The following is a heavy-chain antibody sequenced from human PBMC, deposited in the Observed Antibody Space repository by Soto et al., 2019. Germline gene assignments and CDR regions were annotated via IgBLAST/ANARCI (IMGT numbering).Heavy chain of an antibody. CDR1: GGTFSSYA. J-gene: IGHJ6*02. CDR2: IIPIFGTA. D-gene: IGHD3-10*01. CDR3: ARSITMVRGVIDYYYGMDV. Sequence: SVKVSCKASGGTFSSYAISWVRQAPGQGLEWMGGIIPIFGTANYAQKFQGRVTITADESTSTAYMELSSLRSEDTAVYYCARSITMVRGVIDYYYGMDVWGQGTTVTVYS. V-gene: IGHV1-69*13.